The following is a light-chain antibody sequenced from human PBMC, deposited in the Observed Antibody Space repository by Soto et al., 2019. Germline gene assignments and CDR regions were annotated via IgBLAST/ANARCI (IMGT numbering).Light chain of an antibody. Sequence: SSELTQPLSVSVALGQTARISCGGNNIGNKDVHWYQRKPGQAPVLVIYRDNNRPSGIPERFSGSNSGNTATLTISRAQGGDEADYYCQVWDSSTVIFGGGTKLTVL. V-gene: IGLV3-9*01. J-gene: IGLJ2*01. CDR1: NIGNKD. CDR2: RDN. CDR3: QVWDSSTVI.